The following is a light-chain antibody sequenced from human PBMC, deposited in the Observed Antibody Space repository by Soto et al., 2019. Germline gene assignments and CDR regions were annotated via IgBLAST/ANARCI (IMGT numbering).Light chain of an antibody. CDR3: QQTYITPQT. V-gene: IGKV1-39*01. J-gene: IGKJ1*01. CDR1: QSISSY. CDR2: SAS. Sequence: DIQMTQSPSSLSASVGDRVTITCRSSQSISSYLNWYQQKPGKAPKFLIYSASSLQSGVPSRFSGSGSGTDFTLTISSLQPEDFATYYCQQTYITPQTFGQGTKVELK.